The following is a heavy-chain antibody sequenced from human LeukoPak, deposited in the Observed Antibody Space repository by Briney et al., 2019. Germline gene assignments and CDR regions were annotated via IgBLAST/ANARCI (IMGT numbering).Heavy chain of an antibody. CDR1: GFTFSNYW. J-gene: IGHJ4*02. CDR3: ARGYGSGSYFLALDY. V-gene: IGHV3-53*01. Sequence: GGSLRLSCAASGFTFSNYWMHWVRQAPGKGLEWVSVIYSGGSTYYADSVKGRFTISRDNSKNTLYLQMNSLRAEDTAVYYCARGYGSGSYFLALDYWGQGTLVTVSS. CDR2: IYSGGST. D-gene: IGHD3-10*01.